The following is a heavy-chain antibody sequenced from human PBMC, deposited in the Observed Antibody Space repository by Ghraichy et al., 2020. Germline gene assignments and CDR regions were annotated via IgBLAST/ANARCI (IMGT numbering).Heavy chain of an antibody. CDR2: ISGSGGST. V-gene: IGHV3-23*01. CDR1: GFTFSSYA. D-gene: IGHD3-22*01. J-gene: IGHJ4*02. Sequence: WGSLRLSCAASGFTFSSYAMSWVRQAPGKGLEWVSAISGSGGSTYYADSVKGRFTISRDNSKNTLYLQMNSLRAEDTAVYYCAKDMYYYDSSGYYSDWGQGTLVTVSS. CDR3: AKDMYYYDSSGYYSD.